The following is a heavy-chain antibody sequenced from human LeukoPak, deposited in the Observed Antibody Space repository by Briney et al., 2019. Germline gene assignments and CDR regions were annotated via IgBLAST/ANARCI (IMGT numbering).Heavy chain of an antibody. D-gene: IGHD3-22*01. Sequence: ASVKVSCKASGYTFTGCYIHWVRLAPGQGPEWMGWINPNSGDTNYGQKFQGRVTMTRDTSISTAYMELTRLTSDDTTVYYCARGYYDSGGPRLDYWGQGTLVTVSS. V-gene: IGHV1-2*02. J-gene: IGHJ4*02. CDR1: GYTFTGCY. CDR3: ARGYYDSGGPRLDY. CDR2: INPNSGDT.